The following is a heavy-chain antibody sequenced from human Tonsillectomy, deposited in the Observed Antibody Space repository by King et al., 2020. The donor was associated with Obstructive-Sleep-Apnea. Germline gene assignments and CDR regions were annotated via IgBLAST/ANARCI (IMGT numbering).Heavy chain of an antibody. D-gene: IGHD3-16*02. V-gene: IGHV3-48*04. Sequence: VQLVESGGGLVQPGGSLRLSCAASGFTFSSYSMNWVRQAPGKGLEWVSYISSSSSTLYYADSVKGRFTISRDNAKNSLYLQVNSLRAEDAAVYYCARPTSFITRGGVIVSPYYYAMDVWGQGTTVTVSS. CDR2: ISSSSSTL. CDR3: ARPTSFITRGGVIVSPYYYAMDV. CDR1: GFTFSSYS. J-gene: IGHJ6*02.